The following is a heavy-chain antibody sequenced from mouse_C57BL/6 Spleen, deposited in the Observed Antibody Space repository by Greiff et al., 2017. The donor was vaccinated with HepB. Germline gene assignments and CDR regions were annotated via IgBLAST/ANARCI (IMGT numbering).Heavy chain of an antibody. J-gene: IGHJ4*01. CDR3: AREVSTGTRAMDY. V-gene: IGHV1-50*01. Sequence: QVQLQQPGAELVKPGASVKLSCKASGYTFTSYWMQWVKQRPGQGLEWIGEIDPSDSYTNYNQKFKGKATLTVDTSSSTAYMQLSSLTSEDSAVYDCAREVSTGTRAMDYWGQGTSVTVSS. CDR1: GYTFTSYW. CDR2: IDPSDSYT. D-gene: IGHD4-1*02.